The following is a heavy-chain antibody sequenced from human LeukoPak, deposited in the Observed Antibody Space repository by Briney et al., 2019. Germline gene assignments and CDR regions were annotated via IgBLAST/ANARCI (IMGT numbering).Heavy chain of an antibody. V-gene: IGHV3-7*01. CDR2: IKQDGSER. CDR3: ARAGSHWHYVY. J-gene: IGHJ4*02. CDR1: GFPFSGFS. Sequence: GGSLRLSCAASGFPFSGFSMSWVRQSPTKGLEWVANIKQDGSERYYVDSVKGRFTISRDNAKNSLSLQMNNLRVEDTAVYYCARAGSHWHYVYWGQGTVVTVSS. D-gene: IGHD3-10*01.